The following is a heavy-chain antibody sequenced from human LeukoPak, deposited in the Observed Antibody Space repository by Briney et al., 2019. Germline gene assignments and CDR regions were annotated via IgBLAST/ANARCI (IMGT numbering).Heavy chain of an antibody. V-gene: IGHV3-30*19. CDR1: GFTFSSYG. J-gene: IGHJ4*02. CDR2: ISYDGSNK. Sequence: QPGRSLRLSCAASGFTFSSYGMHWVRQAPGKGLEWVAVISYDGSNKYYADSVKGRFTISRDNSKNTLYLQMNSLRAEDTAVYYCARDWGPVATTPYFDYWGQGTLVTVSS. D-gene: IGHD5-24*01. CDR3: ARDWGPVATTPYFDY.